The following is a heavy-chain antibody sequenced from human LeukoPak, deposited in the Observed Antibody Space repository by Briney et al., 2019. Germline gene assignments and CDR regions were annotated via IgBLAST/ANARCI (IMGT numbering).Heavy chain of an antibody. V-gene: IGHV4-34*01. D-gene: IGHD2-2*01. CDR2: INHRGST. J-gene: IGHJ6*02. CDR1: GGSFSGCY. Sequence: SETLSLTCAVYGGSFSGCYWSWLRQPRGQGLEGIGEINHRGSTNYHPSRKRRVTISVDTSQNQYSLKMSSVTAADTTVYYCARGPLNIVVVPAPYYYYGMDVWGQGTTVTVSS. CDR3: ARGPLNIVVVPAPYYYYGMDV.